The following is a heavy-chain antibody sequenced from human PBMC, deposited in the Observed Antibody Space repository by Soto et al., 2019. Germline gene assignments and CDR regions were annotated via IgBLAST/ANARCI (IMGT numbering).Heavy chain of an antibody. Sequence: QVQLQESGPGLVKPSETLSLTCTVSGGSISSYYWSWIRQPAGKGLEWIGRIYTSGSTNYNPSLKSRVTMSVDTSKNQFSLKLSSVTAADTAVYYRARTTLDREQQLVDYWGQGTLVTVSS. CDR2: IYTSGST. CDR1: GGSISSYY. J-gene: IGHJ4*02. D-gene: IGHD6-13*01. CDR3: ARTTLDREQQLVDY. V-gene: IGHV4-4*07.